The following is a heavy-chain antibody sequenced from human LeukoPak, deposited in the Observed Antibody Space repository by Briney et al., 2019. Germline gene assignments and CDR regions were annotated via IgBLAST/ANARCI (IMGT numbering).Heavy chain of an antibody. J-gene: IGHJ4*02. CDR3: AKAPVTTCRGAFCYPFDY. CDR2: ISDTGNA. D-gene: IGHD2-15*01. CDR1: GFTLSSYA. Sequence: GGSLRLSCAASGFTLSSYAMSWVRQAPGKGLEWVSAISDTGNAYHADSVKGRFTISRDSSKNTLFLQMNRLRPEDAAVYYCAKAPVTTCRGAFCYPFDYWGLGTLVTVSS. V-gene: IGHV3-23*01.